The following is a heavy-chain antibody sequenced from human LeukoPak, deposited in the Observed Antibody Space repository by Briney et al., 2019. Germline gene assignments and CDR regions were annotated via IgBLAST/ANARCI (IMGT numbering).Heavy chain of an antibody. J-gene: IGHJ4*02. CDR1: GFTFDDYG. V-gene: IGHV3-20*04. CDR2: INWNGGST. CDR3: ARAHETTVTTPFDY. Sequence: GGSLRLSRAASGFTFDDYGMSWVRQAPGKGLEWVSGINWNGGSTGYADSVKGRFTISRDNAKNSLYLQMNSLRAEDTALYYCARAHETTVTTPFDYWGQGTLVTVSS. D-gene: IGHD4-17*01.